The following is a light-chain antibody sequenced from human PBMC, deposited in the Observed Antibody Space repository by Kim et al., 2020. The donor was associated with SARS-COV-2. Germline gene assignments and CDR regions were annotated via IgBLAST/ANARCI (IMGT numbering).Light chain of an antibody. CDR3: SSYTSSST. Sequence: GGYNYVSWYQQHPGKAPKLMIYDVSKRPSGVSNRFSGSKSGNTASLTISGLQAEDEAHYYCSSYTSSSTFGTGTKVTVL. CDR1: GGYNY. J-gene: IGLJ1*01. CDR2: DVS. V-gene: IGLV2-14*04.